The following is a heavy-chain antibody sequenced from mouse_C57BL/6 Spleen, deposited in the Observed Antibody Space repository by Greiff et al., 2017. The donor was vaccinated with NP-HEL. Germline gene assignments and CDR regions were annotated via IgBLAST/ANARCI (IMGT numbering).Heavy chain of an antibody. V-gene: IGHV14-4*01. CDR2: IDPENGDT. CDR3: TTCQGWFAY. CDR1: GFNIKDDY. Sequence: VQLQQSGAELVRPGASVKLSCTASGFNIKDDYMHWVKQRPEQGLEWIGWIDPENGDTEYASKFQGKATITADTSSNTAYLQRSSLTSEDTAVYYCTTCQGWFAYWGQGTLVTVAA. J-gene: IGHJ3*01. D-gene: IGHD6-1*01.